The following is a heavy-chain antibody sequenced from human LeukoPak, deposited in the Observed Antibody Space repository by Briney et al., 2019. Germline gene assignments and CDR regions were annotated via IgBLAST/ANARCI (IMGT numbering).Heavy chain of an antibody. D-gene: IGHD6-19*01. CDR3: ARGLSGWYYFDY. J-gene: IGHJ4*02. CDR2: MNPNSGNT. CDR1: GYTFTSYD. Sequence: ASVKVSCKASGYTFTSYDINWVRQATGQGLEWMGWMNPNSGNTGYTQKFQGRVTMTRSTSINTAYMEVSSLRSEDTAVYYCARGLSGWYYFDYWGQGTLVTVSS. V-gene: IGHV1-8*01.